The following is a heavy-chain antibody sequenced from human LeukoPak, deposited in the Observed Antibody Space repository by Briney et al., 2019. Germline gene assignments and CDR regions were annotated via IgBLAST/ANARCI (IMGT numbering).Heavy chain of an antibody. J-gene: IGHJ4*02. V-gene: IGHV4-34*01. D-gene: IGHD6-19*01. Sequence: PSETLSLTCAVYGGSFSGYYWSWIRQPPGKGLEWIGEINHSGSTNYNPSLKSRVTISVDTSKNQFSLKLSSVTAADTPVYYCARGTVSSGWDDYFDYWGQGTLVTVSS. CDR3: ARGTVSSGWDDYFDY. CDR1: GGSFSGYY. CDR2: INHSGST.